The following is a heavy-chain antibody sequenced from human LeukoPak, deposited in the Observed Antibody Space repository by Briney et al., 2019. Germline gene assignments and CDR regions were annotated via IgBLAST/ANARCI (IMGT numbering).Heavy chain of an antibody. V-gene: IGHV3-21*01. CDR1: GFIYSSYS. D-gene: IGHD3-10*01. CDR3: VRERYHGSGAPKFDY. Sequence: GGSLRLSCAASGFIYSSYSMNWVRQAPGKGLEWVASISISTSYIYYADSVRDRFTISRDNAKNSLYLQMNSLRVDDTAVYYCVRERYHGSGAPKFDYWGQGTLVTVSS. J-gene: IGHJ4*02. CDR2: ISISTSYI.